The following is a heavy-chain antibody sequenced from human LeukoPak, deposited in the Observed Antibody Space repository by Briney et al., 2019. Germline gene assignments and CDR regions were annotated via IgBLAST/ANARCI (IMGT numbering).Heavy chain of an antibody. Sequence: RPGGSLRLSCAASGFSFSYAWMSWVRQAPGRGLEWVGRIKTKTDGVTTDYAAPVKGRFTISRDDSKSTLYPQMNSLKTEDTAVYYCTTKTAMTASGVDYWGQGTLVTVSS. J-gene: IGHJ4*02. CDR2: IKTKTDGVTT. V-gene: IGHV3-15*01. CDR1: GFSFSYAW. D-gene: IGHD4-17*01. CDR3: TTKTAMTASGVDY.